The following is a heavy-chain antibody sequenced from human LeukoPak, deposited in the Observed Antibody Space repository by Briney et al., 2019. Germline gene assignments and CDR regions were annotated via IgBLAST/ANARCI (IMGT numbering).Heavy chain of an antibody. CDR1: GFTFSSYS. CDR2: ISSSSSTI. J-gene: IGHJ6*02. V-gene: IGHV3-48*02. Sequence: GGSLRLSCAASGFTFSSYSMNWVRQAPGKGLEWVSYISSSSSTIYYADSVKGRFTISRDNAKNSLYLQMNSLRDEDTAVYYCARETYYYDSSGYYYYYGMDVWGQGTTVTVSS. CDR3: ARETYYYDSSGYYYYYGMDV. D-gene: IGHD3-22*01.